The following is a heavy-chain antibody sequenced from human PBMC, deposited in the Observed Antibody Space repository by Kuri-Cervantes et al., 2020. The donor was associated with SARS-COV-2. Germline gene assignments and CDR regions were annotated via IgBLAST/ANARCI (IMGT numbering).Heavy chain of an antibody. CDR1: GGSISSFY. V-gene: IGHV4-39*01. Sequence: GSLRLSCTVSGGSISSFYWSWIRQPPGKGLEWIGSIYYTGITYYSPSLKSRVTISVDTSKNQSSLRLTSVTAADTAVCYCARPRYSSGWYWGFDYWGQGTRVTRYS. CDR2: IYYTGIT. J-gene: IGHJ4*02. D-gene: IGHD6-19*01. CDR3: ARPRYSSGWYWGFDY.